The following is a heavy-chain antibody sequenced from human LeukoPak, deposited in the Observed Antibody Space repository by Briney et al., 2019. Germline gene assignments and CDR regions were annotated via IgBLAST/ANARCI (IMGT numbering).Heavy chain of an antibody. V-gene: IGHV4-59*01. J-gene: IGHJ4*02. CDR2: IYYSGST. Sequence: SETLSLTCTVSGGSISSYYWSWIRQPPGKGLEWIGYIYYSGSTNYNPSLKSRVTISVDTSKNQFSLKLSSVTAADTAVYYCARAAADDEFDYWGQGTLVTVSS. CDR3: ARAAADDEFDY. D-gene: IGHD6-13*01. CDR1: GGSISSYY.